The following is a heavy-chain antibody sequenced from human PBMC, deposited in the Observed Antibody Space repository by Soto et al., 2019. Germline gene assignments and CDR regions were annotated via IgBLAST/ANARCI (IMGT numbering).Heavy chain of an antibody. CDR2: IDPRDSHT. J-gene: IGHJ6*02. D-gene: IGHD6-6*01. CDR1: GYSFTNYW. Sequence: GESLKISCTGSGYSFTNYWISWVRQMPGKRLEWMGEIDPRDSHTNYSPSFQGRVTMSTDKSNGTAYLHWSSLKASDSAIYYCARHYSGSSFMDPWGQGTTVTVSS. CDR3: ARHYSGSSFMDP. V-gene: IGHV5-10-1*01.